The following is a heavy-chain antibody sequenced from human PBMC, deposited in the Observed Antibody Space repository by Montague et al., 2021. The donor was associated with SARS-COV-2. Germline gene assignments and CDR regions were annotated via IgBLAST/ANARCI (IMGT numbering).Heavy chain of an antibody. V-gene: IGHV3-53*04. J-gene: IGHJ1*01. D-gene: IGHD1-14*01. CDR1: GFIFSGNY. Sequence: SLRLSCSASGFIFSGNYMSWVRQAPGKGLDWVSAIYTGGTTFYAXSVKGRFTISRHNADNTLYLQMNSLRDDDTAVYYCAAGIRNKYLAYWGHGTLVTVSS. CDR3: AAGIRNKYLAY. CDR2: IYTGGTT.